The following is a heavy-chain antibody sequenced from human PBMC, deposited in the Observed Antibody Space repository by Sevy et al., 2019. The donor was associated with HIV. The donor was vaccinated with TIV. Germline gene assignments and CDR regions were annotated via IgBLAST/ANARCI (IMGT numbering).Heavy chain of an antibody. Sequence: GGSLRLSCAASGFTFSSYSMNWVRQAPGKGLEWVSYISSSSSTIYYADSVKGRFTISRDNAKNSLYLQMNSLRAEDTAVYYCARHLPASSWITVDYWGQGTLVTVSS. CDR1: GFTFSSYS. D-gene: IGHD2-2*01. CDR2: ISSSSSTI. CDR3: ARHLPASSWITVDY. V-gene: IGHV3-48*01. J-gene: IGHJ4*02.